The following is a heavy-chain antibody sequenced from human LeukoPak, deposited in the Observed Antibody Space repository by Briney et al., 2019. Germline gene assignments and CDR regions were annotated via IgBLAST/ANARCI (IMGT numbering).Heavy chain of an antibody. D-gene: IGHD6-13*01. CDR3: ARDIEAAGLFLDY. Sequence: GGSLRLSCAASGFTFSSYWMSWVRQAPGKGLEWVANMNNDRSEKYYVDSVKGRFTISRDNAKNSLYLQMNSLRAEDTAVYYCARDIEAAGLFLDYWGQGTLVTVSS. J-gene: IGHJ4*02. V-gene: IGHV3-7*01. CDR1: GFTFSSYW. CDR2: MNNDRSEK.